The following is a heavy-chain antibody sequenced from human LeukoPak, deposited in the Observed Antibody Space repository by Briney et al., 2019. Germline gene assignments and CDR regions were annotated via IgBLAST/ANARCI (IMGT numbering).Heavy chain of an antibody. J-gene: IGHJ4*02. CDR1: GYTFTSYD. CDR3: ARVGCSSTSCLDY. Sequence: ASVKVSCKASGYTFTSYDINWVRQATGQGLEWMGWMNPNSGNTGYAQKFQGRVTITRNTSISTAYMVLSSLRSEDTAVYYCARVGCSSTSCLDYWGQGTLVTVSS. CDR2: MNPNSGNT. D-gene: IGHD2-2*01. V-gene: IGHV1-8*03.